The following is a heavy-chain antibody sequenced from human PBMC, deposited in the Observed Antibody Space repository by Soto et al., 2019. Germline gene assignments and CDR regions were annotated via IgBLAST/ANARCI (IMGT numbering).Heavy chain of an antibody. CDR2: MNPNSGNT. J-gene: IGHJ4*02. D-gene: IGHD2-8*01. CDR3: ARRGLYGRPFDY. V-gene: IGHV1-8*01. CDR1: GYTFTSYD. Sequence: ASVKVSCKASGYTFTSYDTNWVRQATGQGLEWMGWMNPNSGNTGYAQKFQGRVTMTRNTSISTAYMELSSLRSEDTAVYYCARRGLYGRPFDYCGQRTLVTVSS.